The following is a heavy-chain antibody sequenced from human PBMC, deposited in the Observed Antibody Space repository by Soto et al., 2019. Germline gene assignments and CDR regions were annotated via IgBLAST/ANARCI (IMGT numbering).Heavy chain of an antibody. CDR1: GGSISSAGYC. V-gene: IGHV4-31*03. D-gene: IGHD1-26*01. CDR3: ARGAIVKRVGNGFDP. CDR2: MYYSGIT. Sequence: QVQLQESGPGLVKPSETLSLTCTVSGGSISSAGYCWSGIRQHPGRGLEWIGYMYYSGITYYNPSLLSRVTMSVDMSKNQVSLKLFSVTAADTAVYYCARGAIVKRVGNGFDPWGQGTLVTVSS. J-gene: IGHJ5*02.